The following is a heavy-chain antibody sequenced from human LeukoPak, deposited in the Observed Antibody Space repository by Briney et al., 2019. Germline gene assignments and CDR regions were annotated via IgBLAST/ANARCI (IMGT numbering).Heavy chain of an antibody. CDR3: ARNAVGYDILTGYYLYYYYYYMDV. V-gene: IGHV3-7*01. D-gene: IGHD3-9*01. J-gene: IGHJ6*03. Sequence: GGSLRLSCAASGFTFSSYWMSWVRQAPGKGLEWVANIKQDGSEKYYVDSVKGRFTISRDNAKNSLYLQMNSLRAEDTAVYYCARNAVGYDILTGYYLYYYYYYMDVWGKGTTVTVSS. CDR1: GFTFSSYW. CDR2: IKQDGSEK.